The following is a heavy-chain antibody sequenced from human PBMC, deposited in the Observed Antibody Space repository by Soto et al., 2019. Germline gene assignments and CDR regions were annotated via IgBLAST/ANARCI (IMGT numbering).Heavy chain of an antibody. D-gene: IGHD4-4*01. Sequence: GSGPTLVNPTQTLTLTCTFSGFSLSTSGVGVGWIRQPPGKALEWLARIDWDDDKYYSTSLKTRLTISKDTSKNQVVLTMTNMDPVDTATYYCARITAGPYSNLRFAYWGQGTLVTVSS. CDR3: ARITAGPYSNLRFAY. CDR2: IDWDDDK. CDR1: GFSLSTSGVG. V-gene: IGHV2-70*11. J-gene: IGHJ4*02.